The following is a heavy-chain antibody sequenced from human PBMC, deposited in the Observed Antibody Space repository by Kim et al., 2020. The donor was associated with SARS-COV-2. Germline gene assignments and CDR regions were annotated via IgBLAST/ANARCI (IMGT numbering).Heavy chain of an antibody. CDR1: GFTFSSYD. V-gene: IGHV3-13*04. CDR3: ARGQTYYYGSGSLYSNWFDP. J-gene: IGHJ5*02. CDR2: IGTAGDT. Sequence: GGSLRLSCAASGFTFSSYDMHWVRQATGKGLEWVSAIGTAGDTYYPGSVKGRFTISTENAKNSLYLQMNILRAGDTAVYYCARGQTYYYGSGSLYSNWFDPWGQGTLVTVSS. D-gene: IGHD3-10*01.